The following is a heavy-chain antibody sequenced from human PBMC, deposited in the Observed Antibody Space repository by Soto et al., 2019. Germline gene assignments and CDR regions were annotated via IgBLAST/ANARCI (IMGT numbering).Heavy chain of an antibody. D-gene: IGHD6-13*01. CDR1: GFTFSSYA. CDR3: ARDGSSSSCYGQFDI. V-gene: IGHV3-30-3*01. J-gene: IGHJ3*02. Sequence: GGSLRLCCAASGFTFSSYAMHWVRQAPGKGLEWVAVISYDGSNKYYADSVKGRFTISRDNSKNTLYLQMNSLGAEDTAVYYCARDGSSSSCYGQFDIWGQGTMVTVSS. CDR2: ISYDGSNK.